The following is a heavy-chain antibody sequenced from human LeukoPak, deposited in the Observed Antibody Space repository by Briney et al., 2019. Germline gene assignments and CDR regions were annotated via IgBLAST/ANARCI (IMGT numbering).Heavy chain of an antibody. CDR2: FSSSSSYI. J-gene: IGHJ4*02. CDR1: GFTFRSYS. CDR3: ARASMDTDVPNTVTPDY. D-gene: IGHD4-11*01. Sequence: PGGSLRLSGAASGFTFRSYSMNWVRQAPGKGLEWAPPFSSSSSYIYYADSVKGRFTISRDNAKNSLYLQMNSLRAEDTAVYYCARASMDTDVPNTVTPDYWGQGTLVTVSS. V-gene: IGHV3-21*01.